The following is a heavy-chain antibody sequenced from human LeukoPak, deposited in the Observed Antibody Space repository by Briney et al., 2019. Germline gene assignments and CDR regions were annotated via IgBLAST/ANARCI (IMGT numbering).Heavy chain of an antibody. J-gene: IGHJ4*02. V-gene: IGHV3-48*02. CDR1: GFTFSSYR. CDR2: ISSSSSRTI. D-gene: IGHD6-19*01. Sequence: GGSLRLSCAAAGFTFSSYRLNWVRQAPGKGLEWLSYISSSSSRTIYYADSVKGRFSISRDNAKNSVYLQMNSLRDEDTAVYYCARAGSGWYFDYWGQGTLVAVSS. CDR3: ARAGSGWYFDY.